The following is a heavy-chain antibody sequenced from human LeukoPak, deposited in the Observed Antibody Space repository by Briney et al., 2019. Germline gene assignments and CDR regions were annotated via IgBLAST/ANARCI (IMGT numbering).Heavy chain of an antibody. CDR2: ISAYNGNT. D-gene: IGHD3-16*02. J-gene: IGHJ4*02. CDR1: GYTFTSYG. Sequence: VASVKVSCKASGYTFTSYGISWVRQAPGQGLEWMPWISAYNGNTNYAQKLQGRVTMTTDTSTSTAYMELSSLTSDDTAVYYCARALSGVRYYYFDYWGQGTLVTVSS. CDR3: ARALSGVRYYYFDY. V-gene: IGHV1-18*01.